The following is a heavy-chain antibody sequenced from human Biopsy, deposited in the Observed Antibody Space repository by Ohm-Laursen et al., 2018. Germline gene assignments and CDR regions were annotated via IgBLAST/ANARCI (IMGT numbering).Heavy chain of an antibody. D-gene: IGHD2-15*01. Sequence: LRLSCSASGFTFRDYYMIWIRQHPGKGLEWIGYIHYMGSTNYNPSLKSRVTISVDTSKNQFSLRLTSVTAADTAVYYCARDYGSGSLFDPWGQGTLVTVSS. J-gene: IGHJ5*02. CDR1: GFTFRDYY. CDR3: ARDYGSGSLFDP. CDR2: IHYMGST. V-gene: IGHV4-31*02.